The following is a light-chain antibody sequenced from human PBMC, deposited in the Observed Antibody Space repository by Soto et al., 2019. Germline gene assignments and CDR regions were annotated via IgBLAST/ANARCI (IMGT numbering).Light chain of an antibody. CDR1: QDISKF. Sequence: DIQMTQSPSSLSASVGDRVSFTCQASQDISKFLNWYQHKPGQAPSLLIYDASKSQFGVPSRFSGSGSGTDFTFTMSSLQPEDNATYYCQQYDNCPFTFGPGTKVDVK. CDR3: QQYDNCPFT. J-gene: IGKJ3*01. CDR2: DAS. V-gene: IGKV1-33*01.